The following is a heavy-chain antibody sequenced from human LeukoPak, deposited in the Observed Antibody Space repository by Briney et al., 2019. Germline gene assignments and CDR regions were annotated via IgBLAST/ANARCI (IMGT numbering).Heavy chain of an antibody. CDR3: ARDNNEIMITFGGGYGMDV. CDR1: GFTVSSYS. J-gene: IGHJ6*02. V-gene: IGHV3-21*01. D-gene: IGHD3-16*01. CDR2: ISSSSSYI. Sequence: GGSLRLSCAASGFTVSSYSMNWVRQAPGKGLEWVSSISSSSSYIYYADSVKGRFTISRDNAKNSLYLKMNSLRAEDTAVYYCARDNNEIMITFGGGYGMDVWGQGTTVTVSS.